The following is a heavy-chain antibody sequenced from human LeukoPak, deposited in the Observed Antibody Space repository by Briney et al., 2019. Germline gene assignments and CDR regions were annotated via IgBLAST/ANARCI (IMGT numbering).Heavy chain of an antibody. CDR1: GGSISSYY. D-gene: IGHD4-17*01. CDR2: IYYSGST. J-gene: IGHJ4*02. CDR3: ARMTTVTTGADY. V-gene: IGHV4-59*01. Sequence: SETLSLTCTVSGGSISSYYWSWIRQPPGKGLEWIGYIYYSGSTSYNPSLKSRVTISVDTSKNQFSLKLSSVTAADTAVYYCARMTTVTTGADYWGQGTLVTVSS.